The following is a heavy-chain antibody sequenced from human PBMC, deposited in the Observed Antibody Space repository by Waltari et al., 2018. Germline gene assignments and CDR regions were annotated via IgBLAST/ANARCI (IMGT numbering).Heavy chain of an antibody. CDR3: AKDERGDYGPHPFY. CDR1: GFTFSSYA. D-gene: IGHD4-17*01. V-gene: IGHV3-23*01. CDR2: ISGSGGST. Sequence: EVQLLESGGGLVQPGGSLRLSCAASGFTFSSYAMSWVRQAPGKGLEWVSAISGSGGSTYYADSVKGRFTSSRDNSKNTLYLQMNSLRAEDTAVYYCAKDERGDYGPHPFYWGQGTLVTVSS. J-gene: IGHJ4*02.